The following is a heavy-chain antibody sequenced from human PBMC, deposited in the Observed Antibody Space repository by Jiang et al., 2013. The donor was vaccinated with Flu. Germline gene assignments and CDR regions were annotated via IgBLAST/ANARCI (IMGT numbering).Heavy chain of an antibody. V-gene: IGHV1-46*01. CDR2: INPSGGST. Sequence: KVSCKASGYTFTSYYMHWVRQAPGQGLEWMGIINPSGGSTSYAQKFQGRVTMTRDTSTSTVYMELSSLRSEDTAVYYCARDSSGGSSYYGMDVWGQGTTVTVSS. CDR1: GYTFTSYY. D-gene: IGHD2-15*01. CDR3: ARDSSGGSSYYGMDV. J-gene: IGHJ6*02.